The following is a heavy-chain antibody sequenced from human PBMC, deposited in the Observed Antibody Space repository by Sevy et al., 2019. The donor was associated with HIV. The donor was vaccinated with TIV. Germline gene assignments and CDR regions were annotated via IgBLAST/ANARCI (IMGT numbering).Heavy chain of an antibody. J-gene: IGHJ6*02. CDR2: ISAYNGNT. Sequence: ASVKVSCKASGYTFTSYGISWLRQAPGQGLEGMGWISAYNGNTNYAQKLQGRVTMTTDTSTSTAYMELRSLRSDETAVYYCAREGLVGGYYYYYYGMDVWGQGTTVTVSS. D-gene: IGHD1-26*01. CDR3: AREGLVGGYYYYYYGMDV. V-gene: IGHV1-18*01. CDR1: GYTFTSYG.